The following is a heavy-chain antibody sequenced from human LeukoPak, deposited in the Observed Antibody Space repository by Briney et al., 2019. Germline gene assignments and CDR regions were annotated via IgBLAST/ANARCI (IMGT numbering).Heavy chain of an antibody. CDR2: ISSGDNIM. V-gene: IGHV3-48*03. CDR1: GFTFSTYE. Sequence: GGSLRLSCAASGFTFSTYEMNWVRQAPGKGLEWVSYISSGDNIMFYADSVKGRFIISRDKAKNSLYLQMNSLRAEDTAVYYCSRGVTLDYWGQGTLVTVSS. J-gene: IGHJ4*02. D-gene: IGHD2-21*02. CDR3: SRGVTLDY.